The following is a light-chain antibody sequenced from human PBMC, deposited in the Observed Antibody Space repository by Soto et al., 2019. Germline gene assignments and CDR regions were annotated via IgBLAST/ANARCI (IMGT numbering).Light chain of an antibody. J-gene: IGKJ4*01. CDR1: QTVLHSSNNKNY. CDR3: QQYYRTPIT. V-gene: IGKV4-1*01. CDR2: WAS. Sequence: DSVMTQSQDSLSVSLGDRATINCRSSQTVLHSSNNKNYLAWYQQKPGQPPKLLIYWASTRDSGVPDRFSGSGSGTDFTLTISSLQAEDVAVYSCQQYYRTPITFGGGSKVDI.